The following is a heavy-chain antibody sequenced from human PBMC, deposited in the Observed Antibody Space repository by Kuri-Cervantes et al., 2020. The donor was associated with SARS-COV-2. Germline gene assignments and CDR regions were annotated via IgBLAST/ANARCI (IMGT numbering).Heavy chain of an antibody. J-gene: IGHJ4*02. D-gene: IGHD3-3*01. CDR1: GFSFSGYA. Sequence: GESLKISCAASGFSFSGYAMSWVRQAPGKGLERVSAISAGGDTVLYADSVRGRFTISRDNSKNTLYLQMNSLRAEDTAVYYCAREAYYDFWSGYHTRTDYFDYWGQGTLVTVSS. V-gene: IGHV3-23*01. CDR2: ISAGGDTV. CDR3: AREAYYDFWSGYHTRTDYFDY.